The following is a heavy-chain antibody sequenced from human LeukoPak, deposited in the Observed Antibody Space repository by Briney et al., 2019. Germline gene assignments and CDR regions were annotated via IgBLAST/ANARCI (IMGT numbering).Heavy chain of an antibody. V-gene: IGHV4-59*05. CDR1: GGSISSYY. CDR2: IFYTGST. D-gene: IGHD3-10*01. CDR3: ARSDGYGLVDI. Sequence: PSETLSLTCTVSGGSISSYYWSWIRQPPGKGLEWIGSIFYTGSTYCNPSLKSRVTISVDTSKNQFSLKLSSVTAADTAVYYCARSDGYGLVDIWGQGTMVTVSS. J-gene: IGHJ3*02.